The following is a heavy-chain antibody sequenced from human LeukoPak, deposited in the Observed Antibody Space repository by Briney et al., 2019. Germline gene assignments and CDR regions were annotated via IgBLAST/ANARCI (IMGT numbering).Heavy chain of an antibody. Sequence: GRTLRLSCTAYGFTFDDYAMHWVRQAPGKGLEWVSGISWNSGSIGYADSVKGRFTISRDNAKNSLYLQMNSLRAEDMALYYCAKSVDTAIDYYFHYWGQGTLVTVSS. CDR3: AKSVDTAIDYYFHY. CDR2: ISWNSGSI. V-gene: IGHV3-9*03. D-gene: IGHD5-18*01. J-gene: IGHJ4*02. CDR1: GFTFDDYA.